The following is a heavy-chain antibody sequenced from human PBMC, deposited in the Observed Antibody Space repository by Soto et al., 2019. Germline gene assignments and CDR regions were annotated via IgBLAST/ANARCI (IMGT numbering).Heavy chain of an antibody. Sequence: EMQLLESGGGLGQPGGSLRLSCVASPITVYNFAAMSWVRQAPESGLEWVSTISGRGDHKYYADSVKGRFTISRDNSKNTLYLQMNSLRPEDTAVYYCARDHYGDHVRCFDYWGQGTLVTVSS. V-gene: IGHV3-23*01. CDR2: ISGRGDHK. CDR3: ARDHYGDHVRCFDY. CDR1: PITVYNFAA. D-gene: IGHD4-17*01. J-gene: IGHJ4*02.